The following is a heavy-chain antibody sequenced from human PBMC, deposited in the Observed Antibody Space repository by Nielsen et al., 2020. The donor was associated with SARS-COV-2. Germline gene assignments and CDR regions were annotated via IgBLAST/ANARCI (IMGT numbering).Heavy chain of an antibody. CDR2: IKPDGSEK. V-gene: IGHV3-7*01. Sequence: GGSLKISCAASGFTFNSFWVSWGRPGPGEGVGWVAAIKPDGSEKFYVDSVKGRFTISRDNAKNSMSLQMNSLRVEDTAVYYCARDWSRAFDVWGQGTMVTVSS. CDR1: GFTFNSFW. J-gene: IGHJ3*01. CDR3: ARDWSRAFDV.